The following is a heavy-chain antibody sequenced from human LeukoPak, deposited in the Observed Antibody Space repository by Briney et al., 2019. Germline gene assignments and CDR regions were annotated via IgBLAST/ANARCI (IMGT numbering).Heavy chain of an antibody. CDR3: ARDKVTTYYYYMDV. CDR2: ISGSSSTT. D-gene: IGHD4-11*01. V-gene: IGHV3-48*04. CDR1: GFTFSSYS. J-gene: IGHJ6*03. Sequence: GGSLRLSCAASGFTFSSYSMNWVRQAPGKGLEWVSYISGSSSTTNYADSVKGRFTISRDDGRNSLYLQMNSLRAEDTAVYYCARDKVTTYYYYMDVWGKGTTVTVSS.